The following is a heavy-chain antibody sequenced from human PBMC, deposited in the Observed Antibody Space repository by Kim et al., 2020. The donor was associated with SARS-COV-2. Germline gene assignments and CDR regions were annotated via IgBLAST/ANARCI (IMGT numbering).Heavy chain of an antibody. CDR3: AGGGGEGPFDY. Sequence: NPSLERRVTISVATSKNQFSLKLGSVTAADTAVYYCAGGGGEGPFDYWGQGTLVTVSS. D-gene: IGHD3-16*01. J-gene: IGHJ4*02. V-gene: IGHV4-39*07.